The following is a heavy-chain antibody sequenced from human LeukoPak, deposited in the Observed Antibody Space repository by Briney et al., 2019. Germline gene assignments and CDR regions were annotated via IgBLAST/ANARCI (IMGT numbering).Heavy chain of an antibody. CDR1: GFTFRDNW. CDR2: ISISSTYI. CDR3: ARLTTVTPEYIDY. Sequence: PGGSLRLSCAASGFTFRDNWMTWVRQAPGKGLEWVSSISISSTYIYYADSVKGRFTISRDNAKNSLYLQMNSLRAEDTAVYYCARLTTVTPEYIDYWGQGTLVTVSS. J-gene: IGHJ4*02. D-gene: IGHD4-11*01. V-gene: IGHV3-21*01.